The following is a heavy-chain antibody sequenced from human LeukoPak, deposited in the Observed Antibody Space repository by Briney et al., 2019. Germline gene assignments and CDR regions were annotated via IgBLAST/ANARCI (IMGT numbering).Heavy chain of an antibody. CDR2: IYYSGST. Sequence: SETLSLTCTVSGGSINSSSYYWGWIRQPPGKGLEWIGCIYYSGSTYYNPSLKSRVTLSVDTSKNQFSLKLSSVIAADTAVYYCARGDFTMVRGALVPSAYYFDYWGQGTLVTVSS. D-gene: IGHD3-10*01. V-gene: IGHV4-39*01. J-gene: IGHJ4*02. CDR3: ARGDFTMVRGALVPSAYYFDY. CDR1: GGSINSSSYY.